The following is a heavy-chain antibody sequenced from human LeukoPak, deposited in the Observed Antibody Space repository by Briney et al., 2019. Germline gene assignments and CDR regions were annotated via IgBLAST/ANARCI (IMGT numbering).Heavy chain of an antibody. V-gene: IGHV3-43D*04. CDR1: GFTFDDYA. CDR2: ISWDGGTT. J-gene: IGHJ6*03. CDR3: AKDVKVGSHWGYYMDV. Sequence: PGGSLRLSCAVSGFTFDDYAMHWVRQAPGKGLEWVSFISWDGGTTYYADSVKGRFTISRDNSKNSLYLQMNSLRAEDTALYFCAKDVKVGSHWGYYMDVWGKGTTVTVSS. D-gene: IGHD1-26*01.